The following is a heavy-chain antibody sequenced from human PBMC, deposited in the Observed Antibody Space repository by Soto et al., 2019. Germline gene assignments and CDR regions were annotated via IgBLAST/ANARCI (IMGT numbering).Heavy chain of an antibody. D-gene: IGHD2-2*01. CDR3: ARGALGYCSSTSCYENWFDP. V-gene: IGHV1-69*02. J-gene: IGHJ5*02. Sequence: QVQLVQSGAEVKKPGSSVKVSCKASGGTFSSYTISWVRQAPGQGLEWMGRITPTLGIANYAQKFQGRVTITADKSTSTAYMELSSLRSEDTAVYYCARGALGYCSSTSCYENWFDPWGQGTLVTVSS. CDR1: GGTFSSYT. CDR2: ITPTLGIA.